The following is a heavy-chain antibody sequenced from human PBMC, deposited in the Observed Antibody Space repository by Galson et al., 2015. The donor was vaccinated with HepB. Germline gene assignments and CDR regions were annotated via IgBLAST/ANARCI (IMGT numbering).Heavy chain of an antibody. V-gene: IGHV4-34*01. D-gene: IGHD3-10*01. CDR1: GGSFSGYY. J-gene: IGHJ6*02. CDR2: INHSGST. CDR3: ARGLLWFGVVYGMDV. Sequence: ETLSLTCAVYGGSFSGYYWSWIRQPPGKGLEWIGEINHSGSTNHNPSLKSRVTISVDTSKNQFSLKLSSVTAADTAVYYCARGLLWFGVVYGMDVWGQGTTVTVSS.